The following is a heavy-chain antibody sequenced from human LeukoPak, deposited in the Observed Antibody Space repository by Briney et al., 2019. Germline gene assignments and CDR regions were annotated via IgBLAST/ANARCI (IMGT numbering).Heavy chain of an antibody. CDR1: GGTFISYA. CDR3: AASGITMVRGVIIPKYFDY. CDR2: IIPIFGTA. Sequence: SVKVSCKASGGTFISYAISWVRQAPGQGLEWMGRIIPIFGTANYAQKFQGRVTITTDESTSTAYMELSSLRSEDTAVYYCAASGITMVRGVIIPKYFDYWGQGTPVTVSS. V-gene: IGHV1-69*05. D-gene: IGHD3-10*01. J-gene: IGHJ4*02.